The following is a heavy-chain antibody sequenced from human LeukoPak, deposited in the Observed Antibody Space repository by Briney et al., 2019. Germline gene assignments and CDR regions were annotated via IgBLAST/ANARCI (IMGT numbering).Heavy chain of an antibody. J-gene: IGHJ6*03. CDR1: GGSISSYY. CDR2: IYYSGST. Sequence: SETLSLTCTVSGGSISSYYWSWIRQPPGKGLEWIGYIYYSGSTNYNPSLKSRVTISVDTSKNQFSLKLSTVTAADTAVYYCARGKGIGPAAMPSYYYYYMDVWGKGTTVTVSS. CDR3: ARGKGIGPAAMPSYYYYYMDV. D-gene: IGHD2-2*01. V-gene: IGHV4-59*01.